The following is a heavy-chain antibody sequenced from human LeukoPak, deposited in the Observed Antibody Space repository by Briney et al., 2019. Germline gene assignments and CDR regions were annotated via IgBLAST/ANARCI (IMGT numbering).Heavy chain of an antibody. CDR2: IWYDGSNK. J-gene: IGHJ4*02. CDR3: ARDQYSSGEYGNPFDY. Sequence: GGSLRLSCAASGFTFSSHGMHWVRQAPGKGLEWVAVIWYDGSNKYYADSVKGRSTISRDNSKNTLYLQMNSLRAEDTAVYYCARDQYSSGEYGNPFDYWGQGTLVTVSS. CDR1: GFTFSSHG. D-gene: IGHD6-19*01. V-gene: IGHV3-33*01.